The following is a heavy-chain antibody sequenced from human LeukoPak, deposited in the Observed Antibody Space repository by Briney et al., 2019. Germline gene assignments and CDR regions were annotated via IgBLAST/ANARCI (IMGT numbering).Heavy chain of an antibody. D-gene: IGHD6-13*01. CDR2: ISGSGGST. V-gene: IGHV3-23*01. CDR3: AKDGPAVAGLYWYFDV. CDR1: GFTFSSYA. Sequence: GGSLRLSCAASGFTFSSYAMSWVRQAPGKGLEWVSAISGSGGSTYADSVKGRFTISRDNSKNTLYLQMNSLRAEDTAVYYCAKDGPAVAGLYWYFDVWGRGTLVTVSS. J-gene: IGHJ2*01.